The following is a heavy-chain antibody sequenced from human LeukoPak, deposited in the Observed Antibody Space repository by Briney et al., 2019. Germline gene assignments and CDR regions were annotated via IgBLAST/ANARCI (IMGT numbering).Heavy chain of an antibody. CDR2: IYTSGST. D-gene: IGHD6-19*01. CDR3: ARSDGDRGWYYFDY. V-gene: IGHV4-4*07. J-gene: IGHJ4*02. Sequence: PSETLSLTCTVSGGSISSYYWSWIRQPAGKGLEWIGRIYTSGSTNYNPSLKSRVTMSVDTSKNQFSLKLSSVTAADTAVYYCARSDGDRGWYYFDYWGQGTLVTVSS. CDR1: GGSISSYY.